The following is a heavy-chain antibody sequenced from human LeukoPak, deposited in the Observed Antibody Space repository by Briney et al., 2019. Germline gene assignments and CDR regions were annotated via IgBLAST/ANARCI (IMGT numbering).Heavy chain of an antibody. CDR1: GFTFSRYA. D-gene: IGHD5-12*01. CDR3: ARDQLAYSGYDTLFDY. J-gene: IGHJ4*02. V-gene: IGHV3-30*04. Sequence: GGSLRLSCEASGFTFSRYAIHWVRQAPGKGLEWVAVIAHDGSNKYFADSVKGRFTISRDNSKNTLSLQMNSLRTEDTAIYYCARDQLAYSGYDTLFDYWGPGTLVTVST. CDR2: IAHDGSNK.